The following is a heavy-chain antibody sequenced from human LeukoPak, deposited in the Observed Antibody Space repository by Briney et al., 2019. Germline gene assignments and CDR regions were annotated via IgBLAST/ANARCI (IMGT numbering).Heavy chain of an antibody. CDR3: ARGLPTSDSTFDY. V-gene: IGHV4-59*01. Sequence: PSETLSLTCTVSGGSINYYYWTWIRQPPGKGLEWLGYIYYSGSTNYNPSLKSRITISVDTSRNQFSLKLSSVTAADTAVYYCARGLPTSDSTFDYWGQGTLVTVSS. D-gene: IGHD2-21*02. CDR1: GGSINYYY. J-gene: IGHJ4*02. CDR2: IYYSGST.